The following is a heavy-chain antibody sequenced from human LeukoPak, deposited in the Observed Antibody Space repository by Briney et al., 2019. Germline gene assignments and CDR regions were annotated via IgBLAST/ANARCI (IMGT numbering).Heavy chain of an antibody. CDR1: GFTFSSYA. J-gene: IGHJ4*02. Sequence: GGSLRLSCAASGFTFSSYAMHWVRQAPGKGLEWVAVISYDGSNKYYADSVKGRFTISRDNSKNTLYLQMNSLRAEDTAVYYCARGVLFTIFGVGGDYFDYWGQGTLVTVSS. CDR3: ARGVLFTIFGVGGDYFDY. V-gene: IGHV3-30-3*01. CDR2: ISYDGSNK. D-gene: IGHD3-3*01.